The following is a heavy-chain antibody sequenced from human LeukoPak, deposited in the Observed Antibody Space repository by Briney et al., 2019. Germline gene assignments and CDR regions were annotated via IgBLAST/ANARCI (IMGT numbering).Heavy chain of an antibody. J-gene: IGHJ4*02. CDR1: GYSFMTYY. CDR3: ARDRGNSWHSDY. Sequence: ASVKDSCKTSGYSFMTYYIHWVRRAPGQGLERMGVIKTNGGSPSYAQKFQGRLTMTSDTSTYTVYMQLTSLRSEDTAVYYSARDRGNSWHSDYWGQGTLITVSS. V-gene: IGHV1-46*01. CDR2: IKTNGGSP. D-gene: IGHD6-13*01.